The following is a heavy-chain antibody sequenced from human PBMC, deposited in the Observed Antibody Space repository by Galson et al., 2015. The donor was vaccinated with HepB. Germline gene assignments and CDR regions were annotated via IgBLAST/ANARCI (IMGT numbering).Heavy chain of an antibody. J-gene: IGHJ4*02. Sequence: SLRLSCADSGFTFSSYSMNWVRQAPGKGLEWVSYISSSSSTIYYADSVKGRFTISRDNAKNSLYLQMNSLRAEDTAVYYCARLYDSSGYRLKYYFDYWGQGTLVTVSS. CDR3: ARLYDSSGYRLKYYFDY. V-gene: IGHV3-48*04. CDR2: ISSSSSTI. D-gene: IGHD3-22*01. CDR1: GFTFSSYS.